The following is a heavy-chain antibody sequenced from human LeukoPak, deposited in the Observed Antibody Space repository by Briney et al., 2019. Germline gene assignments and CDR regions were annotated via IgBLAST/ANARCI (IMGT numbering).Heavy chain of an antibody. CDR2: ISGSGSTI. CDR1: GFPFSSFE. J-gene: IGHJ6*02. D-gene: IGHD3-9*01. Sequence: GGSLRLSCAASGFPFSSFEMNWVRQAPGKGLEWVSYISGSGSTIYYADSVKGRFTISRDNAKNSLHLQMNSLRAEDTAAYYCAGGRNYDILTSYNYYAMDVWGQGTTVTVSS. CDR3: AGGRNYDILTSYNYYAMDV. V-gene: IGHV3-48*03.